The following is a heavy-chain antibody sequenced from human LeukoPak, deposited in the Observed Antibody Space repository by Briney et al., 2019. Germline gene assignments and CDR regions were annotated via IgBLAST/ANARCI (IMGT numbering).Heavy chain of an antibody. Sequence: SGTLSLTCTVAGGSISSGDYYWSWIRQPPGKGLEWIGYIYYSGSTYYNPSLKSRVTISVDTSKNQFSLKLSSVTAADTAVYYCARVVPAPMAYYYYYMDVRGKGTTVTVSS. CDR3: ARVVPAPMAYYYYYMDV. CDR2: IYYSGST. V-gene: IGHV4-30-4*08. J-gene: IGHJ6*03. D-gene: IGHD2-2*01. CDR1: GGSISSGDYY.